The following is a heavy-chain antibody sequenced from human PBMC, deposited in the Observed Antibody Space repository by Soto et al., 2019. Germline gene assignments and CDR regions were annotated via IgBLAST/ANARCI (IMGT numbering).Heavy chain of an antibody. J-gene: IGHJ4*02. V-gene: IGHV1-69*01. D-gene: IGHD6-25*01. CDR3: ARAAEGHNIFDC. Sequence: QVQLVQSGAEVKKPGSSVKVSCKASGGTFSNSALSWVRQAPGQGLEWMGGIIPMFGTANYAQMFQGRVTITADESTSTVYLNLSSLRFEDTAIYFCARAAEGHNIFDCWGQGTLVTVSS. CDR2: IIPMFGTA. CDR1: GGTFSNSA.